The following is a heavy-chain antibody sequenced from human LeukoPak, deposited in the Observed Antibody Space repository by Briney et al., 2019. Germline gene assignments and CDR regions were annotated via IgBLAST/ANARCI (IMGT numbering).Heavy chain of an antibody. Sequence: GRSLRLSCAASGFTFSSYAMHWVRQAPGKGLEWVAVISYDGSNKYYADSVKGRFTISRDSSKNTLYLQMNSLRAEDTAVYYCARDRHYSPDYWGQGTLVTVSS. V-gene: IGHV3-30-3*01. CDR2: ISYDGSNK. J-gene: IGHJ4*02. D-gene: IGHD4-11*01. CDR3: ARDRHYSPDY. CDR1: GFTFSSYA.